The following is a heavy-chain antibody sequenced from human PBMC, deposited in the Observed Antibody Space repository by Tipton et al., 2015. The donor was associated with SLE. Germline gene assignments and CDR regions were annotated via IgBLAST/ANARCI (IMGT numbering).Heavy chain of an antibody. V-gene: IGHV3-7*01. J-gene: IGHJ4*02. CDR3: ARVDWGKIDF. Sequence: GSLRLSCAASGFTFSRYWMSWVRQAPGKGLEWVADTHQDGSEKYYVDSVKGRFTISRDNAKNSMYLQMNRLRGEDTAVYYCARVDWGKIDFWGQGTLVIVSS. D-gene: IGHD3-9*01. CDR1: GFTFSRYW. CDR2: THQDGSEK.